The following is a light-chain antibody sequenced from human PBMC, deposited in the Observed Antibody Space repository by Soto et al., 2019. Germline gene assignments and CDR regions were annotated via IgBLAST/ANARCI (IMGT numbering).Light chain of an antibody. Sequence: QSALTQPASVSGSPGQSITISCTGIGSDLASHNFVSWYQQYPGKAPKLVISDVTNRPSGVSNRFSGSKSGNTASLTLSGLQAEDEADYYCSSYASSTSVVFGGGTKLTVL. CDR2: DVT. CDR3: SSYASSTSVV. V-gene: IGLV2-14*03. J-gene: IGLJ3*02. CDR1: GSDLASHNF.